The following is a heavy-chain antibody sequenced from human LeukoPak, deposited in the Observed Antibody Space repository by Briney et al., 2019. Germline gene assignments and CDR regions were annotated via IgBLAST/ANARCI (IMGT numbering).Heavy chain of an antibody. Sequence: GASVKVSCKASGYTFTNYDINWVRQATGQVLEWMGWMNPNSGNTGYAEKFQGRVTITRNTSISTAYMELSSLRSDDTAVYYCARSPPEWLVPNDYWGQGTLVTVSS. V-gene: IGHV1-8*03. CDR2: MNPNSGNT. D-gene: IGHD6-19*01. CDR1: GYTFTNYD. J-gene: IGHJ4*02. CDR3: ARSPPEWLVPNDY.